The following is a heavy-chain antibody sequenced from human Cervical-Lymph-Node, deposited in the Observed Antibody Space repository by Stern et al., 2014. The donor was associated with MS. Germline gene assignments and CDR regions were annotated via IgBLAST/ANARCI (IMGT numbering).Heavy chain of an antibody. CDR2: MNPNSGNT. J-gene: IGHJ4*02. Sequence: DQLVGSGAEVRKPGASMKVSCKASGYTFTSFDIHWVRQATGQGLEWMGWMNPNSGNTVYAQKFQGRVTMTRNTSISTAYMELSSLRSEDTAVYYCARGGITGTTSFDYWGQGTLVTVSS. CDR3: ARGGITGTTSFDY. D-gene: IGHD1-7*01. V-gene: IGHV1-8*01. CDR1: GYTFTSFD.